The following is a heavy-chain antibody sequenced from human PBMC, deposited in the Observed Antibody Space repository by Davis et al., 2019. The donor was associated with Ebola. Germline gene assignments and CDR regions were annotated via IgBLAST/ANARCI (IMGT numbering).Heavy chain of an antibody. Sequence: ASVKVSCKASGYIFTDYYIHWVRQAPGQGLEWMGIINPSGGSTTYAQKFQGRVTMTRDTSTRTVYMELTSLRSEDTAVYYCARGRGHYESSGGDYWGQGTLVTVSS. CDR3: ARGRGHYESSGGDY. CDR2: INPSGGST. J-gene: IGHJ4*02. D-gene: IGHD3-22*01. V-gene: IGHV1-46*01. CDR1: GYIFTDYY.